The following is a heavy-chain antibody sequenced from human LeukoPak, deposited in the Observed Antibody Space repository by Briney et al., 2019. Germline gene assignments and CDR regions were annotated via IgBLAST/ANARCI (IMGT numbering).Heavy chain of an antibody. CDR3: AGGGYSSSWYFDY. Sequence: TSETLSLTCTVSGGSISSGDYYWSWIRQPPGKGLEWIGYIYYSGSTYYNPSLKSRVTISVDTSKNQFSLKLSSVTAADTAVYYCAGGGYSSSWYFDYWGQGTLVTVSS. CDR1: GGSISSGDYY. J-gene: IGHJ4*02. D-gene: IGHD6-13*01. CDR2: IYYSGST. V-gene: IGHV4-30-4*01.